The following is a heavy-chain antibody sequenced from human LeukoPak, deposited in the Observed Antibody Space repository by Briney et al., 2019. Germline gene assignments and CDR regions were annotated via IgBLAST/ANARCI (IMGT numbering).Heavy chain of an antibody. CDR2: IIPIFGSA. Sequence: SVKVSCKASGGTFGSYAISWVRQAPGQGLEWMGGIIPIFGSANYAQNFQGRVTITADKSTSTAYMELRRLRSEDTAVYYCARGGAMVRGVIIDYWGQGTPVTVSS. J-gene: IGHJ4*02. V-gene: IGHV1-69*06. D-gene: IGHD3-10*01. CDR1: GGTFGSYA. CDR3: ARGGAMVRGVIIDY.